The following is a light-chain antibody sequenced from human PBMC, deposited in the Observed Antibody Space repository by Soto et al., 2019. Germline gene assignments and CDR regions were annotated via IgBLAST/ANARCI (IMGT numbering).Light chain of an antibody. J-gene: IGKJ3*01. CDR1: QTVSSGS. V-gene: IGKV3-20*01. CDR2: NAS. Sequence: EIVLTQSPGTLSLSPGERATLSCRASQTVSSGSLAWYQQKPGQAPRLLISNASRRATGIPDRFSGSGSGTDFTLTISRLEPEDFAVYFCQQYGGSPVTFGPGTKVDIK. CDR3: QQYGGSPVT.